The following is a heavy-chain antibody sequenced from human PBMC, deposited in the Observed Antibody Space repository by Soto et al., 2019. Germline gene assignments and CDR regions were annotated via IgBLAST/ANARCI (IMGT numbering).Heavy chain of an antibody. V-gene: IGHV3-23*01. J-gene: IGHJ4*02. CDR3: ARRSGYSSGWPYDY. Sequence: LRLSCAASGFTFSSYAMIWVRQAPGKGLEWVSSIILSGGSTFYADSVKGRSTISRDNSKNTLYLQMNSLRAADTAVYYCARRSGYSSGWPYDYWGQGTLVTVSS. CDR2: IILSGGST. CDR1: GFTFSSYA. D-gene: IGHD6-19*01.